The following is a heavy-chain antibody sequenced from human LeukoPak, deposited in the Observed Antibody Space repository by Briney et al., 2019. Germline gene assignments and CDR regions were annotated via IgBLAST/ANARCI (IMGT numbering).Heavy chain of an antibody. CDR2: INYSGGT. V-gene: IGHV4-31*03. D-gene: IGHD6-19*01. J-gene: IGHJ4*02. CDR1: GGSISSGGYY. CDR3: ARVLPYSSGLDY. Sequence: PSETLSLTCTVSGGSISSGGYYWNWFRQHPGKGLEWIGYINYSGGTFYNPSLKSRVIMSVDTSKNQFSLKLSSVTAADTAVYYCARVLPYSSGLDYWGQGTLVTVSS.